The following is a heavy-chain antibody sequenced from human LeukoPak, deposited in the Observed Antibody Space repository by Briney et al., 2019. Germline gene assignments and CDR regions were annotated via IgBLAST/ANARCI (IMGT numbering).Heavy chain of an antibody. D-gene: IGHD6-6*01. CDR1: GGSFSGYY. Sequence: SETLSLTCAVYGGSFSGYYWSWIRQPPGKGLEWIGEINHSGSTNYNPSLKSRVTISVDTSKNQFSLKLSSVAAADTAVYYCARGASADYWGQGTLVTVSS. CDR2: INHSGST. J-gene: IGHJ4*02. V-gene: IGHV4-34*01. CDR3: ARGASADY.